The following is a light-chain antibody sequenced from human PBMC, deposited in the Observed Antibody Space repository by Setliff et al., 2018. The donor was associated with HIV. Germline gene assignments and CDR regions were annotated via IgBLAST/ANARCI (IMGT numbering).Light chain of an antibody. CDR1: GSDVATSKY. CDR3: CSNAARPTFYV. CDR2: DIV. Sequence: QSALTQPASVSGSPGQSITISCTGTGSDVATSKYVSWYQQHPGKAPKLIIYDIVTRPSGVSNRFSGSKSGGTASLTISGLQAEDEGDYYCCSNAARPTFYVFGTGTKVTVL. V-gene: IGLV2-14*03. J-gene: IGLJ1*01.